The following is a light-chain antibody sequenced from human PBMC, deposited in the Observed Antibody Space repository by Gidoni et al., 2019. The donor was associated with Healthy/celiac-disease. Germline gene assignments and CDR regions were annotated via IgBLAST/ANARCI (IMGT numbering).Light chain of an antibody. CDR2: QDS. Sequence: SYELTQPPSVSVSPGQTASITCSGDKWGDKYACWYQQKPGQSPVLVIYQDSKRPSGIPERFSGSNSGNTATLNISGTQAMDEADYYCQAWDSSTAVFGGGNKLTVL. CDR3: QAWDSSTAV. CDR1: KWGDKY. J-gene: IGLJ2*01. V-gene: IGLV3-1*01.